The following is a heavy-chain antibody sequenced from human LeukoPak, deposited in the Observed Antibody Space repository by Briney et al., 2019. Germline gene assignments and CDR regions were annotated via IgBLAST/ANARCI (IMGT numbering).Heavy chain of an antibody. J-gene: IGHJ5*02. CDR1: GGSISSYY. V-gene: IGHV4-59*01. CDR2: IYYSGST. CDR3: ASLYYYDSSGFVWFDP. D-gene: IGHD3-22*01. Sequence: NPPETLSLTCTVSGGSISSYYWSWIRQPPGKGLEWIGYIYYSGSTNYNASLKSRVTISVDTSKNQFSLKLSSVTAADTAVYFCASLYYYDSSGFVWFDPWGQGTLVTVSS.